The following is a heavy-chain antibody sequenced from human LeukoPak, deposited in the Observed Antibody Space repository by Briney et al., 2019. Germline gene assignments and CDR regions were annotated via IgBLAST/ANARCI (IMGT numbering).Heavy chain of an antibody. V-gene: IGHV3-48*03. CDR1: GFTFSNYE. D-gene: IGHD4-23*01. CDR3: ASPRWLNDY. J-gene: IGHJ4*02. Sequence: LPGRSLRLSCAASGFTFSNYEMNWVRQAPGKGLEWVSYISSSGSTISYADSVKGRFTISRDNAKNSLYLQMNSLRAEDTAVYYCASPRWLNDYWGQGTLVTVSS. CDR2: ISSSGSTI.